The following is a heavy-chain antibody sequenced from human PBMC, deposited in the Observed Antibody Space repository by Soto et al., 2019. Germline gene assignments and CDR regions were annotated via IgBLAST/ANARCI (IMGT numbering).Heavy chain of an antibody. V-gene: IGHV3-30*18. Sequence: PGGSLRLSCAASGFTFSGYGMHWVRQAPGKGLEWVAVISHDGTKQYYADSVKGRFTVSRDTSTNTVYLQMNSLRAEDTARYYCGKDIRSGSIDYWGQGTLVTVSS. D-gene: IGHD1-1*01. CDR2: ISHDGTKQ. CDR1: GFTFSGYG. CDR3: GKDIRSGSIDY. J-gene: IGHJ4*02.